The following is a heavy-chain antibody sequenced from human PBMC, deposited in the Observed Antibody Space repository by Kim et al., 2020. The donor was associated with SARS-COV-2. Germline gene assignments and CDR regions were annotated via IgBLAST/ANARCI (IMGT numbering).Heavy chain of an antibody. J-gene: IGHJ4*01. Sequence: GGSLRLSCAASGFTFSNYAMSWVRQAPGKGLEWVSLIYSGGTSTYYADSVKGRFTISRDNSKNTLYLQMNSLRADDTAIYYCVKDWSGSYDYLDYWGQGTLVTVSS. CDR2: IYSGGTST. V-gene: IGHV3-23*03. CDR3: VKDWSGSYDYLDY. D-gene: IGHD1-26*01. CDR1: GFTFSNYA.